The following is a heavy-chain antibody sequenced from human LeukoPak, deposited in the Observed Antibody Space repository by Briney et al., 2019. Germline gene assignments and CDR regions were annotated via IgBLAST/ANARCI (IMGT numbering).Heavy chain of an antibody. J-gene: IGHJ4*02. CDR3: TRVGYIDEGIDY. D-gene: IGHD5-24*01. CDR2: IKQDGSKK. V-gene: IGHV3-7*04. Sequence: GGSLRLSCAASGFTFSSYAMTWVRQAPGKGLEWVANIKQDGSKKSYVDSVKGRFTISRDNAKNSLYLQMNSLRAEDTAIYYCTRVGYIDEGIDYWGQGTLVTVSS. CDR1: GFTFSSYA.